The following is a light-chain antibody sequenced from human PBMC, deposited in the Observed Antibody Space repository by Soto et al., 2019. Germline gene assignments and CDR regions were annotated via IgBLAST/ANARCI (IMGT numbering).Light chain of an antibody. CDR1: QSVSSN. Sequence: EIVMTQSPATLSVSPGERATLSCRASQSVSSNLAWYQQKPGQAPRLLIYGASTRATGIPARFSGSGSGTEFTPNISSLQSEDFAVYYCQQYNNWPPCTFGQGTKVEIK. CDR2: GAS. V-gene: IGKV3-15*01. CDR3: QQYNNWPPCT. J-gene: IGKJ1*01.